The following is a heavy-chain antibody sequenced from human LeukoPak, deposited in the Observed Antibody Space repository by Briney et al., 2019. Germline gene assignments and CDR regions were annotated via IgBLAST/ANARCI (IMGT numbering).Heavy chain of an antibody. CDR1: GFTFSNFA. D-gene: IGHD6-19*01. CDR2: ISYDGSNK. J-gene: IGHJ4*02. CDR3: ARAHDPDVAVAGPLGGY. Sequence: GGSLRLSCAASGFTFSNFAMSWVRQAPGKGLEWVAVISYDGSNKYYADSVKGRFTISRDNSKNTPYLQMNSLRAEDTAVYYCARAHDPDVAVAGPLGGYWGQGTLVTVSS. V-gene: IGHV3-30-3*01.